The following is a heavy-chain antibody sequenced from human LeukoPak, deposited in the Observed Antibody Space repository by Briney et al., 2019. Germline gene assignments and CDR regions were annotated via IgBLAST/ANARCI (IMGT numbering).Heavy chain of an antibody. CDR1: GYTFTGYY. CDR3: ASSVVPAASNWFDP. J-gene: IGHJ5*02. V-gene: IGHV1-2*06. Sequence: ASVKVSCKASGYTFTGYYMHWVRQAPGQGLEWMGRINPNSGGTNYAQKFQGRVTTTRDTSISTAYMELSRLRSDDTAVYYCASSVVPAASNWFDPWGQGALVTVSS. D-gene: IGHD2-2*01. CDR2: INPNSGGT.